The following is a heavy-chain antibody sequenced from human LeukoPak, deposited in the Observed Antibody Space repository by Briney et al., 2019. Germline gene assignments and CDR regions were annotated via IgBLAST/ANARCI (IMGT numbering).Heavy chain of an antibody. V-gene: IGHV3-30*02. J-gene: IGHJ6*03. Sequence: RPGGSLRLSCAASGFTFSSYWMSWVRQAPGKGLEWVAFIRYDGSNEYYAGSVKGRFTISRDNSKNTLYLQMNSLRAEDTAVYYCAKALTGTMGYYYCMDVWGKGTTVTVSS. D-gene: IGHD1-7*01. CDR3: AKALTGTMGYYYCMDV. CDR1: GFTFSSYW. CDR2: IRYDGSNE.